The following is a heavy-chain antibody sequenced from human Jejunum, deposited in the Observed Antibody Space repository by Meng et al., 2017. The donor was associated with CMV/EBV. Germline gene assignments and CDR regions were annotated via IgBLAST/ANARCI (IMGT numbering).Heavy chain of an antibody. CDR2: ISGDSGTI. V-gene: IGHV3-48*04. J-gene: IGHJ4*02. D-gene: IGHD3/OR15-3a*01. CDR1: GFTFSSYT. CDR3: ARGKDWTYFDY. Sequence: CAASGFTFSSYTMNWVRQAPGKGLEEVSYISGDSGTIYYADSVKGRFTISRDNAKNSLYLQMNSLRAEDTAVYYCARGKDWTYFDYWGQGTLVTVSS.